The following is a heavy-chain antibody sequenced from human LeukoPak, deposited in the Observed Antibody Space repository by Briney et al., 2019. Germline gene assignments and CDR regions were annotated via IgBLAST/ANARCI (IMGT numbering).Heavy chain of an antibody. CDR3: ARWGDLPGLDY. V-gene: IGHV3-64*02. D-gene: IGHD3-16*01. Sequence: GGSLRLSCAASGFTFSSYWMSWVRQAPGKGLEYVSAISSNGDTTYYADSVKGRFTISRDNSKNTLYLQMGSLRAEDMAMYYCARWGDLPGLDYWGQGTLVTVSS. J-gene: IGHJ4*02. CDR1: GFTFSSYW. CDR2: ISSNGDTT.